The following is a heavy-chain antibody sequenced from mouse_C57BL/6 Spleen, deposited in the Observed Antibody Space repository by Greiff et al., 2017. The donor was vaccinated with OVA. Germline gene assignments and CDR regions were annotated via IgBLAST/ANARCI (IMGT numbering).Heavy chain of an antibody. J-gene: IGHJ1*03. V-gene: IGHV5-17*01. D-gene: IGHD2-4*01. CDR3: ATCYDYDWYFDV. CDR2: ISSGSSTI. CDR1: GFTFSDYG. Sequence: EVKVVESGGGLVKPGGSLKLSCAASGFTFSDYGMHWVRQAPEKGLEWVAYISSGSSTIYYADTVKGRFTISRDNAKNTLFLQMTSLRSEDTAMYYCATCYDYDWYFDVWGTGTTVTVSS.